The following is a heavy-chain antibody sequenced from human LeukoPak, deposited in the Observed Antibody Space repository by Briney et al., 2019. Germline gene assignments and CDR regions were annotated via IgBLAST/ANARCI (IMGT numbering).Heavy chain of an antibody. D-gene: IGHD2-2*01. V-gene: IGHV1-8*03. Sequence: AAVQVSCKASGYTFTSYDINWVRQATGQGLEWMGWMNPNSGNTGYVQKFQGRVTITRNTSINTAYMELSSMRSEDTAVYYCARPRYCSSTSCPGVGFDIWGQGTMVTVSS. CDR2: MNPNSGNT. CDR3: ARPRYCSSTSCPGVGFDI. J-gene: IGHJ3*02. CDR1: GYTFTSYD.